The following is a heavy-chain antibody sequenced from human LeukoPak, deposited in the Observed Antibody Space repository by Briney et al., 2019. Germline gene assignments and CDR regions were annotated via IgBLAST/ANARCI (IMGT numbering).Heavy chain of an antibody. CDR2: IYHSGST. CDR1: GGSISSSNW. V-gene: IGHV4-4*02. J-gene: IGHJ4*02. CDR3: ARYCSSTSYAAFDY. Sequence: SGTLSLTCAVSGGSISSSNWWSWVRQPPGKGLEWIGEIYHSGSTNYNPSLKSRVTTSVDKSKNQFSLKLSSVTAADTAVYYCARYCSSTSYAAFDYWGQGTLVTVSS. D-gene: IGHD2-2*01.